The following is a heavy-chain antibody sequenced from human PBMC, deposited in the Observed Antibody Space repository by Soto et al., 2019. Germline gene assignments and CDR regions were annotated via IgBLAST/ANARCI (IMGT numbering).Heavy chain of an antibody. D-gene: IGHD3-22*01. CDR2: ISRSSRTI. J-gene: IGHJ3*02. CDR1: GFTFSNYI. CDR3: ARESYYYDSSGFDI. Sequence: EVQLVESGGGLVQPGGSLRLSCAASGFTFSNYIMNWVRQAPGKGLEWVSYISRSSRTIYYADSVKGRFTISRDNAKNSLYLQMNSLRDEDTSVYYCARESYYYDSSGFDIWGQGTMVTVSS. V-gene: IGHV3-48*02.